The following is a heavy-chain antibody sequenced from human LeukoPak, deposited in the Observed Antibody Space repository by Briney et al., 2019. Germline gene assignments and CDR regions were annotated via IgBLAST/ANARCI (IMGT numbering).Heavy chain of an antibody. Sequence: PSETLSLTSTVTTASISSSSHHWGCLRQSPGKGLEGIGSIYDSRTNYYNPSLNSRVTISAVTSKNQFSLQLNSVTAADTAVYYCARHDGRSGGTMGALDSRGQGSLVTVSS. CDR1: TASISSSSHH. CDR2: IYDSRTN. D-gene: IGHD4-23*01. J-gene: IGHJ4*02. CDR3: ARHDGRSGGTMGALDS. V-gene: IGHV4-39*01.